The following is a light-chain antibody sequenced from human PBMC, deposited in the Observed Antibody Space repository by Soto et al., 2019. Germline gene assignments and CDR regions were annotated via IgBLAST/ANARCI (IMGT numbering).Light chain of an antibody. CDR2: AAS. J-gene: IGKJ2*01. CDR3: QQYYSYPHT. V-gene: IGKV1-8*01. Sequence: AIRMTQSPSSFSASTGDRVTITCRASQGISSYLAWYQQKPGKAPKLLIYAASTVQSGVPSRFSGSGSGTDVTLTISCLQSEDFATYYCQQYYSYPHTFGQGTKLEI. CDR1: QGISSY.